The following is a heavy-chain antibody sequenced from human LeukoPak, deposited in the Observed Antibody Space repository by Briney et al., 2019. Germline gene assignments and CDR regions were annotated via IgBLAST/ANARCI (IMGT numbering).Heavy chain of an antibody. D-gene: IGHD3-10*01. V-gene: IGHV4-59*08. J-gene: IGHJ4*02. CDR3: ARVGADGSGFLFDY. CDR1: GGSISSYY. CDR2: IYYSGST. Sequence: SETLSLTCTVSGGSISSYYWSWIRQPPGKGLEWIGYIYYSGSTNYNPSLKSRVTISVDTSKNQFSLKLSSVTAADTAAYYCARVGADGSGFLFDYWGQGTLVTVSS.